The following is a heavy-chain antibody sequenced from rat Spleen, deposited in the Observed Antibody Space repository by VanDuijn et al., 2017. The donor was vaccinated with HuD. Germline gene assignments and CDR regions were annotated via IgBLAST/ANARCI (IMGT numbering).Heavy chain of an antibody. Sequence: EVQLVESGGGLVQPGNSLKLSCAASGFTFSNYGMAWVRQAPTKGLEWIANITNDVGSTHYPDSVKGRFTISRDNVKSILYLQMDSLRSEDTATYYCTRENWELDVWGQGVMVTVSS. J-gene: IGHJ2*01. CDR3: TRENWELDV. V-gene: IGHV5-29*01. CDR1: GFTFSNYG. D-gene: IGHD5-1*01. CDR2: ITNDVGST.